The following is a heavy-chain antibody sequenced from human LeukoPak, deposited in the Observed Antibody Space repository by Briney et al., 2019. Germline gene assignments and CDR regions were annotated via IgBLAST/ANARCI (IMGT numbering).Heavy chain of an antibody. CDR3: AGFSHKGV. Sequence: GGSLRLSCAASGSTFSSYHISWVRQAPGKGLEWVSSISGSGSSIYYADSVKGRFTISRDNSKNTLYLQMSSLRAEDTAVYYCAGFSHKGVWGQGTTVTVSS. V-gene: IGHV3-23*01. CDR2: ISGSGSSI. J-gene: IGHJ6*02. CDR1: GSTFSSYH.